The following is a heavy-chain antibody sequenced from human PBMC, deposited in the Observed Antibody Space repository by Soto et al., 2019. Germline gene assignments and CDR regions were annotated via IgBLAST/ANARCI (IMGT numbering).Heavy chain of an antibody. Sequence: GGSLRLSCAASGFTFSNYWMHLVRQSPGKGLVWVSRINIDGSGTTYAGSVKGRFTISRDNAKNTVFLEMKNLRAEDTAVYYCARDAYAHHVWGKGTWVTVSS. J-gene: IGHJ6*04. CDR2: INIDGSGT. CDR1: GFTFSNYW. D-gene: IGHD4-17*01. V-gene: IGHV3-74*03. CDR3: ARDAYAHHV.